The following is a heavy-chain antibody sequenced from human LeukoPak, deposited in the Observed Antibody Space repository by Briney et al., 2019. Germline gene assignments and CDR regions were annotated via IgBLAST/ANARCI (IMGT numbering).Heavy chain of an antibody. V-gene: IGHV1-2*02. D-gene: IGHD3-22*01. J-gene: IGHJ3*02. CDR1: GYIFTDYY. CDR3: ARVSGYDSSFIDM. Sequence: ASMKVSCTPSGYIFTDYYMYWVRQAPGQGLEWMGWINRNTGGTNYAQKFQGRVTMTRDTSINTSYMELSRLRSDDTALYYCARVSGYDSSFIDMWGQGTMVTVSS. CDR2: INRNTGGT.